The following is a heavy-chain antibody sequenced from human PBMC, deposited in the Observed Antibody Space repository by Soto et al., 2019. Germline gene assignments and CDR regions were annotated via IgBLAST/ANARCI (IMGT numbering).Heavy chain of an antibody. CDR3: ARRKNLWFGDTLDLFDP. CDR2: INHSGRT. J-gene: IGHJ5*02. V-gene: IGHV4-39*07. Sequence: SETVSLACSVCGGCISSGGFYWGWISKAPEERMEGIGGINHSGRTNYNPSLKSRVTISVDTSKNQFSLKLSSVTAADTAVYFCARRKNLWFGDTLDLFDPWGQGNLATVSS. CDR1: GGCISSGGFY. D-gene: IGHD3-10*01.